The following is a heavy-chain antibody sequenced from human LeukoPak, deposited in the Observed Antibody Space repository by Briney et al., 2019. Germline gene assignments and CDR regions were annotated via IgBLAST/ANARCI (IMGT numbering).Heavy chain of an antibody. Sequence: TLSLTCTVSGGSISSGGYYWSWIRQHPGKGLEWIGSIFHSGSTYYNPSLKSRVNMSVDTSKNQISLKLSSVTAADTAVYYCARASGSYGSGSYYYYGMDVWGKGTTVTVSS. D-gene: IGHD3-10*01. CDR1: GGSISSGGYY. CDR3: ARASGSYGSGSYYYYGMDV. V-gene: IGHV4-39*07. J-gene: IGHJ6*04. CDR2: IFHSGST.